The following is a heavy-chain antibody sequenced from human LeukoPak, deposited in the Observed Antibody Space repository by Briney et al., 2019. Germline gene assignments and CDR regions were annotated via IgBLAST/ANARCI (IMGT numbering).Heavy chain of an antibody. D-gene: IGHD2-21*01. V-gene: IGHV3-53*01. CDR3: ASAREYCGSAECYEYFQH. J-gene: IGHJ1*01. Sequence: GGSLRLSCAASGFTLATNSMSWVRQSPGKGLEWVSVIYDGGSTYYPEPVNGRLTISKDNSRNTLFLQMNILRAEDTALYYCASAREYCGSAECYEYFQHWGQGTLVTVAS. CDR2: IYDGGST. CDR1: GFTLATNS.